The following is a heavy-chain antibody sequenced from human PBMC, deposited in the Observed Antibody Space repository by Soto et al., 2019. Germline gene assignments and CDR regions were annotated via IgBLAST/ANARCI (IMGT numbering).Heavy chain of an antibody. V-gene: IGHV3-23*01. D-gene: IGHD3-9*01. CDR1: GFTFSNYA. Sequence: GGSLRLSCAASGFTFSNYAMSWVRQAPGKGLEWVSAISGSGGSTYYADSVKGRFTISRDNSKNTLYLQMNSLRAEDTAVYYCASSRGHYDILTGSVYYYYYGMDFWGQGTTVTVAS. CDR2: ISGSGGST. CDR3: ASSRGHYDILTGSVYYYYYGMDF. J-gene: IGHJ6*02.